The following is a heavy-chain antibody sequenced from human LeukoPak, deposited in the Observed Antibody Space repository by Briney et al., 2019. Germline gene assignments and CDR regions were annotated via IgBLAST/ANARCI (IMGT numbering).Heavy chain of an antibody. D-gene: IGHD6-19*01. Sequence: GGSLRLSCAASGFTFSSYEMNWVRQAPGKGLEWVSYISSSGSTIYYADSVKGRFTISRDNAKNSLYLQMSSLRAEDTAVYYCARESIIGHQWLVTELDYWGQGTLVTVSS. V-gene: IGHV3-48*03. CDR3: ARESIIGHQWLVTELDY. J-gene: IGHJ4*02. CDR1: GFTFSSYE. CDR2: ISSSGSTI.